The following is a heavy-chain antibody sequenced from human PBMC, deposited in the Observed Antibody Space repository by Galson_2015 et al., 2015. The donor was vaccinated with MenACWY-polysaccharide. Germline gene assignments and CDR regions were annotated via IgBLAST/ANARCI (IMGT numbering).Heavy chain of an antibody. Sequence: LILSCAASGFTFSSYAMSWVRQAPGKGLEWVSAISGSGGSTYYADSVKGRFTISRDNSKNTLYLQMNSLRAEDTAVYYCAKEGLYAEYFQHWGQGTLVTVSS. CDR2: ISGSGGST. J-gene: IGHJ1*01. CDR3: AKEGLYAEYFQH. CDR1: GFTFSSYA. V-gene: IGHV3-23*01. D-gene: IGHD2-8*01.